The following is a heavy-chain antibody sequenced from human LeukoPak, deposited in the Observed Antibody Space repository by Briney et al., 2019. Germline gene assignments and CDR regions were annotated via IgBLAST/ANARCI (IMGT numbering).Heavy chain of an antibody. CDR2: IGGSNGIT. CDR1: RFTFNSYA. V-gene: IGHV3-23*01. Sequence: GGSLRLSCAASRFTFNSYAMSWVRQAPGKGLEWVSVIGGSNGITFYVGSVKGRFTISRDNAKDTLYLQMNSLRAEDTAVYYCARNENSGWGYFDYWGQGTLVTVSS. D-gene: IGHD5-12*01. J-gene: IGHJ4*02. CDR3: ARNENSGWGYFDY.